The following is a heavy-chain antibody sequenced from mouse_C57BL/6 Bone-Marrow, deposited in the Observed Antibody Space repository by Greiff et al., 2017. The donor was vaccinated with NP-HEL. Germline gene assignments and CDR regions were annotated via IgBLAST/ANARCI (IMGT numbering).Heavy chain of an antibody. CDR1: GFTFSSYG. D-gene: IGHD2-5*01. Sequence: EVHLVESGGDLVKPGGSLKLSCAASGFTFSSYGMSWVRQTPDKRLAWVATISSGGSYTYYPDSVKGRFNISRDNAKNTLYLQMSSLKSEDTAMYYCTRHYYSNYFDYWGQGTTLTVSS. CDR2: ISSGGSYT. J-gene: IGHJ2*01. V-gene: IGHV5-6*01. CDR3: TRHYYSNYFDY.